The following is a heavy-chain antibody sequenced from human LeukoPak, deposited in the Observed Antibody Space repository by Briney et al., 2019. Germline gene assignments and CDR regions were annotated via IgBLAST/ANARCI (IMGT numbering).Heavy chain of an antibody. CDR1: VFTFDDYG. Sequence: GGSLRLSCAASVFTFDDYGMSWVRQAPGKGLEWVFGINWNGGSTGYADSVKGRFAISRDNAKNSLYLQMNSLRAEDTALYYCARRVPFYYYMDVWGKGTTVTVSS. CDR3: ARRVPFYYYMDV. CDR2: INWNGGST. V-gene: IGHV3-20*04. J-gene: IGHJ6*03. D-gene: IGHD2-2*01.